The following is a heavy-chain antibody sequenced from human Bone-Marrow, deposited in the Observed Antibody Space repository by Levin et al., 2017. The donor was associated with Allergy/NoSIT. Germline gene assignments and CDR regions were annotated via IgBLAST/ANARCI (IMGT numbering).Heavy chain of an antibody. CDR2: IWYDGSNK. CDR3: ARDAFITMVRGYLDY. D-gene: IGHD3-10*01. V-gene: IGHV3-33*01. CDR1: GFTFSNYG. J-gene: IGHJ4*02. Sequence: GGSLRLSCAASGFTFSNYGMHWVRQAPGKGLEWVAVIWYDGSNKNYAESVKGRFTISRDNSRNMLYMQMKRLRAEDTDLYYCARDAFITMVRGYLDYWGQGALVTVSS.